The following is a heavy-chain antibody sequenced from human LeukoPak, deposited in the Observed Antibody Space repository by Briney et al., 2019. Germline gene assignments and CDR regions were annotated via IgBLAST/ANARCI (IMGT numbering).Heavy chain of an antibody. D-gene: IGHD4-17*01. Sequence: SETLSLTCTVSGGSISSSSYYWGWIRQPPGKGLEWIGSIYYSGSTYYNPSLKSRVTISVDTSKNQFSLKLSSVTAADTAVYYCARSTVTTEDYYFDYWGQGTLVTVSS. CDR2: IYYSGST. CDR1: GGSISSSSYY. V-gene: IGHV4-39*07. CDR3: ARSTVTTEDYYFDY. J-gene: IGHJ4*02.